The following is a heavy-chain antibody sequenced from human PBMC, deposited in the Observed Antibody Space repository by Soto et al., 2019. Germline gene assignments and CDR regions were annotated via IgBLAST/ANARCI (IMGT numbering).Heavy chain of an antibody. CDR1: GFTFSNYG. CDR2: VSYDGSTK. D-gene: IGHD5-12*01. J-gene: IGHJ4*02. CDR3: VRALGGYTSPCIDY. V-gene: IGHV3-30*03. Sequence: QVQLVESGGGVVQPGRSLRLSCAASGFTFSNYGMHWVRQAPGKGLEWVAVVSYDGSTKYYADSLKGRFTISRDNSKSTLKVQRSRTRPEATALYCWVRALGGYTSPCIDYWGQGILVTVSS.